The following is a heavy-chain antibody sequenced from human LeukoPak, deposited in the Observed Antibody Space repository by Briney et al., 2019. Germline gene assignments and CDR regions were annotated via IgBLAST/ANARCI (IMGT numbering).Heavy chain of an antibody. V-gene: IGHV1-2*02. Sequence: ASVRVSCKASGYTFTGYYMQWVRQALGQGVEWMGWINPNSGGTNYAQKFQGRVTMTRDTSISTAYMELSRLRSDDTAVYYCARLRADHFDYWGQGTLVTVSS. J-gene: IGHJ4*02. CDR3: ARLRADHFDY. CDR2: INPNSGGT. CDR1: GYTFTGYY. D-gene: IGHD5-12*01.